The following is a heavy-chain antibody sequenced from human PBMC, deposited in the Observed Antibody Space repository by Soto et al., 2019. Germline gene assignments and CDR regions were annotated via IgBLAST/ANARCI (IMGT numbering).Heavy chain of an antibody. J-gene: IGHJ4*02. CDR3: ARDSGALGYCSGGSCYADY. V-gene: IGHV1-18*04. CDR1: GYTFTSYG. CDR2: ISAYNGNP. Sequence: QVQLVQSGAEVKKPGASVKVSCKASGYTFTSYGISWVRQAPGQGLEWMGWISAYNGNPNYAQKLQGRVTMNTDTSTSTAYMELRSLRSDDTAVYYCARDSGALGYCSGGSCYADYWGQVTLVTVSS. D-gene: IGHD2-15*01.